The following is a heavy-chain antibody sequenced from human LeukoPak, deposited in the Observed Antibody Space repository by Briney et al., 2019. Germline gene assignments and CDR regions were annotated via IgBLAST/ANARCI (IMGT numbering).Heavy chain of an antibody. D-gene: IGHD4-11*01. CDR2: IYYSGST. Sequence: PSETLSLTCTVSGGSISSSSYYWGWIRQPPGKGLEWIGSIYYSGSTYYNPSLKSRVTISVDTSKNQFSLKLSSVTAADTAVYYCARHIDYSNYGFLAGVKMVGPDPLYYYYYMDVWGKGTTVTVSS. J-gene: IGHJ6*03. CDR3: ARHIDYSNYGFLAGVKMVGPDPLYYYYYMDV. V-gene: IGHV4-39*01. CDR1: GGSISSSSYY.